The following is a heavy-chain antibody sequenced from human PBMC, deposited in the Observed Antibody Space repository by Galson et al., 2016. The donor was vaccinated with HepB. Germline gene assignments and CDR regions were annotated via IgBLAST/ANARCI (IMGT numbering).Heavy chain of an antibody. CDR2: INPNRGGT. CDR3: VRDPGYGGSCLDY. CDR1: GYTFTGHY. D-gene: IGHD4-23*01. J-gene: IGHJ4*02. Sequence: SVKVSCKASGYTFTGHYIHWVRQAPGQGLEWLGWINPNRGGTNFAQKFHGRVTMTGDTSITTVYMELTRLRSGDTAVYYCVRDPGYGGSCLDYWGQGTQVSVSA. V-gene: IGHV1-2*02.